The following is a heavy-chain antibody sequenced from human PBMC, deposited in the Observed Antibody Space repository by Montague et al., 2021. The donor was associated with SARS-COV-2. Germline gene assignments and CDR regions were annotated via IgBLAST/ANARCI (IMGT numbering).Heavy chain of an antibody. V-gene: IGHV6-1*01. CDR1: GDSVSSNRAA. CDR3: ARDRTTTAAAGDGFDY. CDR2: TYYRSKWYN. D-gene: IGHD6-13*01. Sequence: CPISGDSVSSNRAAWNWIRQSPSRGLEWLGRTYYRSKWYNNYALSVKSRITINPETSKNQFSLQLNSVAPEDTAIYYCARDRTTTAAAGDGFDYWGQGTLVTVSS. J-gene: IGHJ4*02.